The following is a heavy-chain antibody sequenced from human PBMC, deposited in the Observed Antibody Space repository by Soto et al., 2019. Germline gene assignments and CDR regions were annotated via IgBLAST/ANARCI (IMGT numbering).Heavy chain of an antibody. CDR1: GGSFSSYT. Sequence: ASVKVSCKASGGSFSSYTISWVRQAPGQGLEWMGRIIPILGIANYAQKFQGRVTITADKSTSTAYMELSSLRSEDTAVYYCAPSLIGYYYMDVWGKGTTVTVS. CDR2: IIPILGIA. CDR3: APSLIGYYYMDV. D-gene: IGHD3-16*02. J-gene: IGHJ6*03. V-gene: IGHV1-69*02.